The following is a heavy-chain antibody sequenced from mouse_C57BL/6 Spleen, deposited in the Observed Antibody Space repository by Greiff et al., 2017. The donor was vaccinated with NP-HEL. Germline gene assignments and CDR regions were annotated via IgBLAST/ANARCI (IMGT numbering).Heavy chain of an antibody. CDR2: IDPSDSYT. CDR1: GYTFTSYW. CDR3: ARPKLGYFDY. J-gene: IGHJ2*01. Sequence: QVQLQQPGAELVMPGASVKLSCKASGYTFTSYWMHWVKQRPGQGLEWIGEIDPSDSYTNYNQKFKGKSTLTVAKSSSTAYMQLSSLTSEDSAVYYCARPKLGYFDYWGQGTTLTVSS. D-gene: IGHD4-1*01. V-gene: IGHV1-69*01.